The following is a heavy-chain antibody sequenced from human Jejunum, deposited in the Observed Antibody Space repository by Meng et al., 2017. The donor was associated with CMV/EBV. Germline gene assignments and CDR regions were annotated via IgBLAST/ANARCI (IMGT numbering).Heavy chain of an antibody. CDR2: IGTEAHSGVC. V-gene: IGHV3-73*01. D-gene: IGHD4-11*01. J-gene: IGHJ4*02. CDR1: FTFSVSG. CDR3: TTADGSKYGSFFDY. Sequence: FTFSVSGVRWVSRVAVVALEWVGRIGTEAHSGVCAYAAAVEGRCFSCRDDSIKTAYLLTRRLKNEETAVYYCTTADGSKYGSFFDYWGQGTLVTVSS.